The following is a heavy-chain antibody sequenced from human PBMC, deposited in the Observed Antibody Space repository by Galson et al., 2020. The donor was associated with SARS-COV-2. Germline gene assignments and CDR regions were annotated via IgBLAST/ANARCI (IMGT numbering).Heavy chain of an antibody. V-gene: IGHV1-2*02. D-gene: IGHD3-10*01. J-gene: IGHJ3*02. CDR3: ATARRLGGAFDI. CDR2: INPNSGGT. CDR1: GYTFTGYY. Sequence: ASVKVSCKASGYTFTGYYMHWVRQSPGQGLEWMGWINPNSGGTNYAQKFQGRVTMTRDTSISTAYMELSRLRSDDTAVYYCATARRLGGAFDIWGQGKMVTVSS.